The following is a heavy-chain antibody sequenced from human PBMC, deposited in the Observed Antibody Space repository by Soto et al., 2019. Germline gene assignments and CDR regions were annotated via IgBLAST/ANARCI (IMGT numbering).Heavy chain of an antibody. CDR1: GFTFSSYA. V-gene: IGHV3-23*01. Sequence: PGGSLRLSCAASGFTFSSYAMSWVRQAPGKGLEWVSAISGSGGSTYYTDSVKGRFTISRDNSKNTLYLQMNSLRAEDTAVYYCAKGGSSSWYEDYYGMDVWGQGTTVTVSS. CDR2: ISGSGGST. D-gene: IGHD6-13*01. CDR3: AKGGSSSWYEDYYGMDV. J-gene: IGHJ6*02.